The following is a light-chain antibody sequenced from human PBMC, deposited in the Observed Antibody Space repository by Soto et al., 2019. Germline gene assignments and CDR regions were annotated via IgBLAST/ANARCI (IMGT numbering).Light chain of an antibody. CDR3: QQYTNLPKT. J-gene: IGKJ1*01. Sequence: EIVFTHSPGTLSLSPGERATLSCRASQSIPNRDLAWYQQKPGQSPRLLIFGASIRATGIPARFSGSGSGTEFTLTISSLQSEDFAVYYCQQYTNLPKTFGQGTKVDIK. CDR1: QSIPNRD. CDR2: GAS. V-gene: IGKV3-15*01.